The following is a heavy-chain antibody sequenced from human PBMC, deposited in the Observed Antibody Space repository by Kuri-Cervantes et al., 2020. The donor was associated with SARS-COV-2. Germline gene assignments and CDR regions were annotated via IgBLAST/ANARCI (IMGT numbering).Heavy chain of an antibody. Sequence: ETLSLTCAASGFTFSNAWMSWVRQAPGKGLEWVGRIKSKTDGGTTDYAAPVKGRFTISRDDSKNTLYLQMNSLKTEDTAVYYCTTDLPNPTYPRYYYYYGMDVWGQGTTVTVSS. J-gene: IGHJ6*02. CDR2: IKSKTDGGTT. CDR1: GFTFSNAW. CDR3: TTDLPNPTYPRYYYYYGMDV. D-gene: IGHD2-15*01. V-gene: IGHV3-15*01.